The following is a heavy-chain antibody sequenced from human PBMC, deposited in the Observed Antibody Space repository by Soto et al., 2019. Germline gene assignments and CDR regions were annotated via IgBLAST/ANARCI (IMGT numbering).Heavy chain of an antibody. D-gene: IGHD2-15*01. CDR1: GYTFTSYY. V-gene: IGHV1-46*03. J-gene: IGHJ3*02. CDR2: INPSGGST. CDR3: ASGYCSGGSCYSRNAFDI. Sequence: GASVKVSCKASGYTFTSYYMHWVRQAPGQGLEWMGIINPSGGSTSYAQKFQGRVTMTRDTSTSTVYMELSSLRSEDTAVYYCASGYCSGGSCYSRNAFDIWGQGTMVTVS.